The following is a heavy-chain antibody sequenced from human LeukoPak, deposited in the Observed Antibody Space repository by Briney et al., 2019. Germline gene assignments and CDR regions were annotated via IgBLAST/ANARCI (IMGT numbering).Heavy chain of an antibody. CDR3: ARGAQLTDY. Sequence: GALRLSCAASGFTFSTYGMHWVRQAPGKGLEYVSGIGPDGGTTYYAKSVKGRFTISRDNSKSMVYLQMGSLTADDMAVYYCARGAQLTDYWGQGTLVTVSS. CDR2: IGPDGGTT. CDR1: GFTFSTYG. J-gene: IGHJ4*02. V-gene: IGHV3-64*01. D-gene: IGHD6-13*01.